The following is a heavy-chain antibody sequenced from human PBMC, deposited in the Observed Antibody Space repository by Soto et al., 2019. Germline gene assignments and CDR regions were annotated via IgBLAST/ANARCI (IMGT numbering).Heavy chain of an antibody. D-gene: IGHD2-15*01. J-gene: IGHJ4*02. V-gene: IGHV4-59*01. CDR1: GGSISSYY. CDR2: VFYSGAT. CDR3: ARGPTRYYFDY. Sequence: QVQLQESGPGLVKPSETLSLTCTVSGGSISSYYWSWIRQSPGKGLEWIGYVFYSGATNYHPSFTSRVTISVDTSTGQFSRKLSSVAAADTALYYCARGPTRYYFDYWGQGTLVTVSS.